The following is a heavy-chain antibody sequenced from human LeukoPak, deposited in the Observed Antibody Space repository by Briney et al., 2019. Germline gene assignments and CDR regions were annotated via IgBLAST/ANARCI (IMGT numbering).Heavy chain of an antibody. CDR1: GGTFSSYA. V-gene: IGHV1-69*13. J-gene: IGHJ4*02. Sequence: GASVKVSCKASGGTFSSYAISWVRQAPGQGLEWMGGIIPIFGTANYAQKFQGRVTITADESTSTAYMELSSLRSEDTAVYYCAGGYYGSSVVPIDYWGQGTLVTVSS. CDR3: AGGYYGSSVVPIDY. D-gene: IGHD3-22*01. CDR2: IIPIFGTA.